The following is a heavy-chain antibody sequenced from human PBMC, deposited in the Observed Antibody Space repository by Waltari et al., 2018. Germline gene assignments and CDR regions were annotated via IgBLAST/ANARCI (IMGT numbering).Heavy chain of an antibody. Sequence: QVTLKESGPVLVKPTETLTLTCSVSGFSLSNARMSVSWIRQPPGKALEWLAHIFSNDEKSYNTSLKSRLTISKDTSKSQVVLTMTNMDPVDTGTYYCARINSPLGYSSSSHYLDVWGKGTTVIVSS. CDR2: IFSNDEK. CDR3: ARINSPLGYSSSSHYLDV. CDR1: GFSLSNARMS. V-gene: IGHV2-26*01. D-gene: IGHD6-6*01. J-gene: IGHJ6*03.